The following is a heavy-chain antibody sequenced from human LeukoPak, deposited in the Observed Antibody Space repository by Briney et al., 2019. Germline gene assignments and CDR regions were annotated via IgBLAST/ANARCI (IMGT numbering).Heavy chain of an antibody. Sequence: GESLKISCKGSGYSFTSFWIAWVRQMPGKGLEWMGIIYPGDSDTRYSPSFQGQVTISADKSISTAYLQWISLKASDTAMYYCARQPGLRYFDYWGQGTLVTVSS. D-gene: IGHD3-16*01. J-gene: IGHJ4*02. CDR3: ARQPGLRYFDY. V-gene: IGHV5-51*01. CDR1: GYSFTSFW. CDR2: IYPGDSDT.